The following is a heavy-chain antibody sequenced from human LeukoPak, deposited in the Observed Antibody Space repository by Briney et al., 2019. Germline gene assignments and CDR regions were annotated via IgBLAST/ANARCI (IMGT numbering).Heavy chain of an antibody. Sequence: PSETLSLTCAVYGGSFSGYYWSWIRQPPGKGLEWIGYIYYSGSTYYNPSLKSRVTISVDTSKNQFSLKLSSVTAADTAVYYCARTMYYYDSSGYSRYYFDYWGQGTLVTVSS. D-gene: IGHD3-22*01. J-gene: IGHJ4*02. CDR2: IYYSGST. CDR1: GGSFSGYY. V-gene: IGHV4-30-4*01. CDR3: ARTMYYYDSSGYSRYYFDY.